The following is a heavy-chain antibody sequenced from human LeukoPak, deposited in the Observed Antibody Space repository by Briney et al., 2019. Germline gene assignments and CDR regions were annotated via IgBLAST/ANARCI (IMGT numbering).Heavy chain of an antibody. V-gene: IGHV4-30-2*01. J-gene: IGHJ3*02. D-gene: IGHD2-2*01. Sequence: PSQTLFLTCTVSGGSISSGGYYWSWIRQPPGKGLEWIGYIYHSGSTYYNPSLKSRVTISVDRSKNQFSLKLSSVTAADTAVYYCAREMSDIVVVPAATTAFDIWGQGTMVTVSS. CDR1: GGSISSGGYY. CDR2: IYHSGST. CDR3: AREMSDIVVVPAATTAFDI.